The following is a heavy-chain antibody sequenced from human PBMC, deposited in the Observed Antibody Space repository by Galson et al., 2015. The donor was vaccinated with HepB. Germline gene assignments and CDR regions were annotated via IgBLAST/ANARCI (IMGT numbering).Heavy chain of an antibody. D-gene: IGHD6-19*01. J-gene: IGHJ6*03. CDR2: INWNSAKT. CDR1: GFTFDDCA. V-gene: IGHV3-9*01. CDR3: AKEGEVAGTSSFYYYMDG. Sequence: SLRLSCAASGFTFDDCAMHWVRQAPGKGLEWVSSINWNSAKTGYADSVRGRFTISRDNAKNSLYLQMNSLRPEDTAFYYCAKEGEVAGTSSFYYYMDGWGKGTTVTVTS.